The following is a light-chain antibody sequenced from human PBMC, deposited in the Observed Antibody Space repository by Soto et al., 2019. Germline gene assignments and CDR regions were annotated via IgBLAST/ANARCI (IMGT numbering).Light chain of an antibody. CDR1: QSLRSS. V-gene: IGKV3-15*01. Sequence: MTQSPDTLSVSQGERATLSCRASQSLRSSLAWYQQKPGQAPRLLIYDASTRATGIPARFSGSGSGTDFTLTISGLQSEDFAVYYCQQYNNWPQTCGQGTKVDIK. J-gene: IGKJ1*01. CDR3: QQYNNWPQT. CDR2: DAS.